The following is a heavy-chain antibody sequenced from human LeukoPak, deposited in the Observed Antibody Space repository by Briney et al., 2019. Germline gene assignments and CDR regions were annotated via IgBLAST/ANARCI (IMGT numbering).Heavy chain of an antibody. CDR2: IIPIFGTA. CDR1: GGTFSSYA. CDR3: ARDRAYIVVGHYFDY. D-gene: IGHD2-2*01. V-gene: IGHV1-69*01. J-gene: IGHJ4*02. Sequence: SVKVSCKASGGTFSSYAISWVRQAPGQGLEWMGGIIPIFGTANCAQKFQGRVTITADESTSTAYMELSSLRSEDTAVYYCARDRAYIVVGHYFDYWGQGTLVTVSS.